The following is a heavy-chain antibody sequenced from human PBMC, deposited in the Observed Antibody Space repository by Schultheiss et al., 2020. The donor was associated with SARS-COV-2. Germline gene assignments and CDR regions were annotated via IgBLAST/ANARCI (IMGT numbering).Heavy chain of an antibody. Sequence: SETLSLTCTVSGGSISSCDYYWSWIRQHPGKGLEWIGYIYYSGSTYYNPSLKSRVTISVDTSKNQFSLKLSSVTAADTAVYYCARGSRRPYCSSTSCYTSGGFDPWGQGTLVTVSS. CDR1: GGSISSCDYY. D-gene: IGHD2-2*02. V-gene: IGHV4-31*03. CDR2: IYYSGST. CDR3: ARGSRRPYCSSTSCYTSGGFDP. J-gene: IGHJ5*02.